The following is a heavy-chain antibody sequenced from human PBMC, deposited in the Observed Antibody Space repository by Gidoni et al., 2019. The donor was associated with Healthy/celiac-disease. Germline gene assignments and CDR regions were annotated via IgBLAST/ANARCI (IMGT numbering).Heavy chain of an antibody. CDR1: GFTFSSYG. CDR2: ISYDGSNK. J-gene: IGHJ4*02. D-gene: IGHD3-10*01. V-gene: IGHV3-30*03. CDR3: ARGYYGSGLLFDY. Sequence: QVQLVESGGGVVQPGRSLRLSCAASGFTFSSYGMHWVRQAPGKGLEWVAVISYDGSNKHYADSVKGRFTISRDNSKNTLYLQMNSLRAEDTAVYYCARGYYGSGLLFDYWGQGTLVTVSS.